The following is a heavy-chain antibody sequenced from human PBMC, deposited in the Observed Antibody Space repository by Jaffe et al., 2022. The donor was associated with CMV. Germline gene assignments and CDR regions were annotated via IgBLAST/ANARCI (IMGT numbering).Heavy chain of an antibody. CDR3: ARDRGQKNYGDYVLSSGGFDY. CDR1: GYTFTGYY. CDR2: INPNSGGT. V-gene: IGHV1-2*02. Sequence: QVQLVQSGAEVKKPGASVKVSCKASGYTFTGYYMHWVRQAPGQGLEWMGWINPNSGGTNYAQKFQGRVTMTRDTSISTAYMELSRLRSDDTAVYYCARDRGQKNYGDYVLSSGGFDYWGQGTLVTVSS. D-gene: IGHD4-17*01. J-gene: IGHJ4*02.